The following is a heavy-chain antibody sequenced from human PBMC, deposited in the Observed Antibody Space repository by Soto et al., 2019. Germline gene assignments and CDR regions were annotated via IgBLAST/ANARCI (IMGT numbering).Heavy chain of an antibody. V-gene: IGHV3-30-3*01. Sequence: GGSLRLSCAASGFTFSSYAMHWVRQAPGKGLEWVAVISYDGSNKYYADSVKGRFTISRDNSKNTLYLQMNSLRAEDTAVYYCARDEGDQYYFDYWGQGTLVTVSS. CDR1: GFTFSSYA. D-gene: IGHD3-16*01. CDR3: ARDEGDQYYFDY. J-gene: IGHJ4*02. CDR2: ISYDGSNK.